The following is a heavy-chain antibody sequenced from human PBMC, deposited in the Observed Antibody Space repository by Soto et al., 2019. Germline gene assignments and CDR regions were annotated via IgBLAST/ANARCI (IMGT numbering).Heavy chain of an antibody. V-gene: IGHV1-18*01. D-gene: IGHD3-9*01. CDR2: ISAYNGNT. Sequence: ASVKVSCKASGYTLTSYGISSVRQAPGQGLEWMGWISAYNGNTNYAQKLQGRVTMTTDTSTSTAYMELRSLRSDDTAVYYCARDYDILTGYSSGFAPWGQGTLVTVSS. J-gene: IGHJ5*02. CDR1: GYTLTSYG. CDR3: ARDYDILTGYSSGFAP.